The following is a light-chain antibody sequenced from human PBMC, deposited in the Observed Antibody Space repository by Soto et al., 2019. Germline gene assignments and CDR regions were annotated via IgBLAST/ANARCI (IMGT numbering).Light chain of an antibody. CDR2: AAS. J-gene: IGKJ2*01. CDR1: QSISSY. Sequence: DIQMTQSPSTLSGSVGDRVTITCRASQSISSYLNWYQQKPGKAPKLQIYAASSLQSGVPSRFSGSGSGADFTLTISSLQPEDFATYYCQQSYSTPYTFGQGTKVDIK. V-gene: IGKV1-39*01. CDR3: QQSYSTPYT.